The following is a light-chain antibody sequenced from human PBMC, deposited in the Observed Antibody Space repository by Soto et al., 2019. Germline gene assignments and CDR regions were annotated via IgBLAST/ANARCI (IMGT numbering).Light chain of an antibody. J-gene: IGKJ1*01. V-gene: IGKV1-5*01. Sequence: IHMTHSPSTLSASVLYRVTITFLASQSISSWLAWYQQKPGKAPKLLIYAASTLQSGVPSRFSGSGSGTEFTLTISSLQSEDFAAYYCQQYNNWPRTFGQGTKVDIK. CDR1: QSISSW. CDR2: AAS. CDR3: QQYNNWPRT.